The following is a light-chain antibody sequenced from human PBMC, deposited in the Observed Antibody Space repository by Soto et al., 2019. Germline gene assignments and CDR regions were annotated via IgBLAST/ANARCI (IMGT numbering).Light chain of an antibody. CDR2: EGT. J-gene: IGLJ2*01. CDR1: SSDFENYKL. CDR3: CSYAGEV. Sequence: QSVLTQPASVSGSPGQSITISCTGTSSDFENYKLVSWYQHHPGKAPKLIFYEGTERPSGVSTRFSGSKSGITASLTISGLQAEDEADDYCCSYAGEVFGGGTKLTVL. V-gene: IGLV2-23*01.